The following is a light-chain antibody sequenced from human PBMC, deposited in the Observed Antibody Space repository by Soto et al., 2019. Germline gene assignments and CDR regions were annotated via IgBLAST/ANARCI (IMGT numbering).Light chain of an antibody. V-gene: IGKV4-1*01. CDR3: QQYYSTLWT. Sequence: DIVLTQSPDSLAVSLGERATINCKSSQSVLYSSNNQNYLAWYQQKPGQPPKLLIYWASTRESGVPDRFSGSGSGTDFTLTISSLQAEDVEVYYCQQYYSTLWTFGQGTKVEIK. CDR2: WAS. J-gene: IGKJ1*01. CDR1: QSVLYSSNNQNY.